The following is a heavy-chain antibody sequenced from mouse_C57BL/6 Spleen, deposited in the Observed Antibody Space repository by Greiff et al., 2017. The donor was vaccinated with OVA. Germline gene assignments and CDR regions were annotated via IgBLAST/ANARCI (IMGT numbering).Heavy chain of an antibody. CDR3: ARYYYGSSGYFDY. V-gene: IGHV1-54*01. D-gene: IGHD1-1*01. CDR2: INPGSGGT. J-gene: IGHJ2*01. CDR1: GYAFTNYL. Sequence: VHLVESGAELVRPGTSVKVSCKASGYAFTNYLIEWVKQRPGQGLEWIGVINPGSGGTNYNEKFKGKATLTADKSSSTAYMQLSSLTSEDSAVYFCARYYYGSSGYFDYWGQGTTLTVSS.